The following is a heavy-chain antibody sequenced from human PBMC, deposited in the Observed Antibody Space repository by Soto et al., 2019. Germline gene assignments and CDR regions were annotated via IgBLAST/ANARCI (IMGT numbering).Heavy chain of an antibody. CDR3: AIWGRVTFGGVLGEFDY. CDR2: IYYSGST. D-gene: IGHD3-16*02. J-gene: IGHJ4*02. V-gene: IGHV4-61*01. CDR1: GGSVSSGSYY. Sequence: ETLSLTCTVSGGSVSSGSYYWSWIRQPPGKGLKWIGYIYYSGSTNYNPSHKSRVTISVDTSKNQFSIKLSSVTAADTAVYFCAIWGRVTFGGVLGEFDYWGQGTLVTVSS.